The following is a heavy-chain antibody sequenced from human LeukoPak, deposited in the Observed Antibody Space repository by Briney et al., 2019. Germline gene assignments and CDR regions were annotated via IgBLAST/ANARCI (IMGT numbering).Heavy chain of an antibody. CDR3: ARGKHPNWFDP. J-gene: IGHJ5*02. CDR2: INHSGST. CDR1: GGSFSGYY. Sequence: SETLSLTCAVCGGSFSGYYWSWIRQPPGKGLEWIGEINHSGSTNYNPSLKSRVTISVDTSKNQFSLKLSSVTAADTAVYYCARGKHPNWFDPWGQGTLVTVSS. V-gene: IGHV4-34*01.